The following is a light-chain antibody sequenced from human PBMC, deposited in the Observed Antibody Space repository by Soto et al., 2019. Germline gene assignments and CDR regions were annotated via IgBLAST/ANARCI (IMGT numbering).Light chain of an antibody. CDR1: SSDVGGYDY. V-gene: IGLV2-14*01. J-gene: IGLJ2*01. CDR2: NVR. CDR3: SSYTNSGTVL. Sequence: QSALTQPASVSGSPEQSITISCTGTSSDVGGYDYVSWYQQYAGKAPKLTIYNVRNRPSGVSNRFSGSKSGNTASLTISGLQPEDEADYFCSSYTNSGTVLFGGGTKVTVL.